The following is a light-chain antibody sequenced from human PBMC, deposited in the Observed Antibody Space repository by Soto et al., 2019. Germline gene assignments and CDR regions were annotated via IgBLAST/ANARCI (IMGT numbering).Light chain of an antibody. Sequence: EVGLTQYPATLSLSPGERATLYCRASQSVGAQFAWYQQKPGQSPRLLIYGASNRASGISARFSGSRSGTDFTLTIASLEPEDSAVYYCQQRNDWGSFGGGTRVEIK. J-gene: IGKJ4*01. CDR2: GAS. CDR1: QSVGAQ. CDR3: QQRNDWGS. V-gene: IGKV3-11*01.